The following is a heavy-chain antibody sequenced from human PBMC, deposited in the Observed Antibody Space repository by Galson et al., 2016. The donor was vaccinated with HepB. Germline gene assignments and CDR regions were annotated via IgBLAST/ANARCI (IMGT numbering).Heavy chain of an antibody. CDR2: IWHDGSNK. CDR1: GFTFSSHG. CDR3: ARGDPRVFHYAMDV. V-gene: IGHV3-33*01. Sequence: SLRLSCATSGFTFSSHGMHWVRQAPGKGLEWVALIWHDGSNKYYADSVKGRFTISRDDSKSTLYLHMNNLRAEDPAMYHCARGDPRVFHYAMDVWGQGTTVAVSS. D-gene: IGHD3-16*01. J-gene: IGHJ6*02.